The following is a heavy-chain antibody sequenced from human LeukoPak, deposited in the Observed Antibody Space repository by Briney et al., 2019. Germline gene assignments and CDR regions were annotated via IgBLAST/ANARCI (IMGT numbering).Heavy chain of an antibody. V-gene: IGHV1-18*04. CDR1: GYTFTNYG. CDR2: INLYNGNT. J-gene: IGHJ3*02. CDR3: ARGHSGYDFTTSGKDAFDI. Sequence: ASVKVSCKASGYTFTNYGLSWVRQAPGQGLECMGWINLYNGNTNYAQKFQGRVTMTTDTSTSTAYMELRSLRSDDTAVYYCARGHSGYDFTTSGKDAFDIWGQGTMVTVSS. D-gene: IGHD5-12*01.